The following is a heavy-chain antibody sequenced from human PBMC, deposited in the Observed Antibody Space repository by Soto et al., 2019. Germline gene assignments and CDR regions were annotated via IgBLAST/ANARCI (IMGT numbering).Heavy chain of an antibody. CDR1: GGSISSYY. J-gene: IGHJ6*03. Sequence: PSETMSLTCTVSGGSISSYYWSWIRQPPGKGLEWIGSIYYSGSTYYNPSLKSRVTISVDTSKNQFSLKLSSVTAADTAVYYCARYPEGYCSGGSCLRGFRYYYYMDVWGKGTTVTVSS. V-gene: IGHV4-59*05. CDR2: IYYSGST. CDR3: ARYPEGYCSGGSCLRGFRYYYYMDV. D-gene: IGHD2-15*01.